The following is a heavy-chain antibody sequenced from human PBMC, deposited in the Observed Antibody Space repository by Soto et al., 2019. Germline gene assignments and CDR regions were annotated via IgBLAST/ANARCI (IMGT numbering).Heavy chain of an antibody. D-gene: IGHD2-2*01. V-gene: IGHV1-69*01. CDR3: ARSQGSSTSLEIYYYYYYGMDV. J-gene: IGHJ6*02. CDR2: IIPITGTA. CDR1: GGTFGSYA. Sequence: QVQLVQSGAEVKKPGSSVKVSCKASGGTFGSYAISWVRQAPGQGLEWMGGIIPITGTANYAQKCQVRVTIAADETTSTAYMELSSLRSEDTAVYYCARSQGSSTSLEIYYYYYYGMDVWGQGTTVTVSS.